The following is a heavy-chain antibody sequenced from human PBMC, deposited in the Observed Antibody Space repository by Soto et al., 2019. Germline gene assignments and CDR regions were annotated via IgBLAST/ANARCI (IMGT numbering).Heavy chain of an antibody. CDR2: IYYSGST. CDR1: GGSISSGGYY. V-gene: IGHV4-31*03. Sequence: SETLSLTCTVSGGSISSGGYYWSWIRQHPGKGLEWIGYIYYSGSTYYNPSLKSRVTISVDTSKNQFSLKLSSVTAADTAVYYCAREQSLNYFDYWGQGTLVTVSS. CDR3: AREQSLNYFDY. J-gene: IGHJ4*02.